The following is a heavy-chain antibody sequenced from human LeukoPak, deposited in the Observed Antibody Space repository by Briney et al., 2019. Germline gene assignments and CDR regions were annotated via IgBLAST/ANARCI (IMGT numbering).Heavy chain of an antibody. Sequence: GGSLRLSCAASGFTFSSCAMHWVRQAPGKGLEYVSAISSNGGSTYYANSVKGRFTISRDNSKNTLYLQMGSLRAEDMAVYYCARPYSSSWYGPLDCWGQGTLVTVSS. CDR3: ARPYSSSWYGPLDC. V-gene: IGHV3-64*01. D-gene: IGHD6-13*01. J-gene: IGHJ4*02. CDR2: ISSNGGST. CDR1: GFTFSSCA.